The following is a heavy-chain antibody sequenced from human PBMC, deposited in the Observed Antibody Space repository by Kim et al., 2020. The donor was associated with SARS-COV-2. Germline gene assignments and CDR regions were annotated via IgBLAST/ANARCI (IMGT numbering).Heavy chain of an antibody. J-gene: IGHJ6*02. D-gene: IGHD6-13*01. CDR1: GFTFDDYA. CDR3: AKGAPAAAGPYYYYGMDV. CDR2: ISWDGGST. V-gene: IGHV3-43D*03. Sequence: GGSLRLSCAASGFTFDDYAMHWVRQAPGKGLEWVSLISWDGGSTYYADSVKGRFTISRDNSKNSLYLQMNSLRAEDTALYYCAKGAPAAAGPYYYYGMDVCGQGTTVTVSS.